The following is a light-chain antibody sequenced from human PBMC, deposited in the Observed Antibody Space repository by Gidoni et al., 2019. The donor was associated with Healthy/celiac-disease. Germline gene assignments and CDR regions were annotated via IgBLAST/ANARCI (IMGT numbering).Light chain of an antibody. CDR2: DAS. J-gene: IGKJ4*01. CDR3: QQSRNWSLART. Sequence: SVLRRARATLSLSPGERATLSCRASQSVSSYLAWYQQKPGQAPRLLIYDASNRATGIPARFSGSGSVTAFIHTISSPVPEDFEVYYCQQSRNWSLARTFGRGTKVEIK. V-gene: IGKV3-11*01. CDR1: QSVSSY.